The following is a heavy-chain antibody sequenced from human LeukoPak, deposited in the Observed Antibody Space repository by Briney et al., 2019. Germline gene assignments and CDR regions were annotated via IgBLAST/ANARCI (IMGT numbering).Heavy chain of an antibody. J-gene: IGHJ4*02. CDR1: GGSISNY. Sequence: SETLPLTCTVSGGSISNYWSWIRQPAGKGLEWIGRIYSSGSTKYSPSLKSRVTMSVDTSKSQFSLNLTSVTAADTAVYYCARDRAARLTSGFDYWGQGTLVTVSS. CDR3: ARDRAARLTSGFDY. D-gene: IGHD6-6*01. V-gene: IGHV4-4*07. CDR2: IYSSGST.